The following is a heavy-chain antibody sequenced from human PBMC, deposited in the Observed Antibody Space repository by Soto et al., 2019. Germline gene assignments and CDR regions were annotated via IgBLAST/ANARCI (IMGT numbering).Heavy chain of an antibody. CDR1: GFTFDDYA. V-gene: IGHV3-9*01. J-gene: IGHJ6*03. CDR2: ISWNSGSI. CDR3: AKGPRDPLGGYYYYMDV. Sequence: GGSLRLSCAASGFTFDDYAMHWVRQAPGKGLEWVSGISWNSGSIGYADSVKGRFTISRDNAKNSLYLQMNSLRAEDTALYYCAKGPRDPLGGYYYYMDVWGKGTTVTVSS. D-gene: IGHD7-27*01.